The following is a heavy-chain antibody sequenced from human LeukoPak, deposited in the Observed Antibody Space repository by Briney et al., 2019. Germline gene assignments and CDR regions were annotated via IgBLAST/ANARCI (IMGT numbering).Heavy chain of an antibody. J-gene: IGHJ4*02. CDR3: ARTRGLSPSYYFDY. D-gene: IGHD2-15*01. CDR1: GFTFSSYA. V-gene: IGHV3-30*14. CDR2: ISYDGSNK. Sequence: QPGRSLRLSCAASGFTFSSYAMHWVRQAPGKGLEWVAVISYDGSNKYYADSVKGRFTISRDNSKNTLYLQMNSLRAEDTAVYYCARTRGLSPSYYFDYWGQGTLVTVSS.